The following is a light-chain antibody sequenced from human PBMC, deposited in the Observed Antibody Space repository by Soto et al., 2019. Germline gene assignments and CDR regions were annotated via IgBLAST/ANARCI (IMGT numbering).Light chain of an antibody. CDR3: QQYGSSPLT. CDR2: GAS. CDR1: STVDSIY. V-gene: IGKV3-20*01. J-gene: IGKJ4*01. Sequence: ETVLTQSPGTLSLSPGERASLSCRASSTVDSIYLAWYQQKPGQAPRLLIYGASSRATGIPDRFSGSGSGTDFTLTISRLEPEDFAVYYCQQYGSSPLTFGGGTKVDIK.